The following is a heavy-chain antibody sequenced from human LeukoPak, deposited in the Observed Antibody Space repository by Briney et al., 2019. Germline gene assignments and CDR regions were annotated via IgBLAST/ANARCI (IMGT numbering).Heavy chain of an antibody. CDR3: ARGRSGGYTGDAFDI. Sequence: NPRGSLRLSCVTSGFIFSDYYMSWIRQAPGKGLEWLSYISSSGGDTYIADSVRGRFTFSRDNAKNSLYLQVNSLRVEDTAVYFCARGRSGGYTGDAFDIWGQGTVVTVSS. J-gene: IGHJ3*02. V-gene: IGHV3-11*01. CDR1: GFIFSDYY. D-gene: IGHD3-22*01. CDR2: ISSSGGDT.